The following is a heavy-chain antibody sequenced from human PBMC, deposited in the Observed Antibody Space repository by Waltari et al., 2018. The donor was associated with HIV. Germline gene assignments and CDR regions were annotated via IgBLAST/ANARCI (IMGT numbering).Heavy chain of an antibody. D-gene: IGHD5-12*01. CDR1: GFTFSSYN. CDR2: ISNSGSAI. J-gene: IGHJ4*02. CDR3: ARDLVAPGNFFDY. V-gene: IGHV3-48*02. Sequence: EVQLVESGGGLVQPGGSLRLSCAASGFTFSSYNMNLVRQAPGRGLEWLSSISNSGSAIYYADSVKGRFTISRDNAKNSLYLQMNSLRDEDTAVYYCARDLVAPGNFFDYWGQGTLVTVSS.